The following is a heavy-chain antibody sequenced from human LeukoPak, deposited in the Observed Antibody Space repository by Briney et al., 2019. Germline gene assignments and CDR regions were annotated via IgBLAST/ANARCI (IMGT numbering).Heavy chain of an antibody. CDR3: ARDLGMRVGNWFDP. Sequence: SETLSLTCTVSGGSISSGSYYWSWIRQPAGKGLEWIGTFFYSGSAYYNPSLKSRVIISLEKSKKQISLKLSSVSAADTAVYYCARDLGMRVGNWFDPWGQGTLVTVSS. CDR1: GGSISSGSYY. D-gene: IGHD3-22*01. J-gene: IGHJ5*02. V-gene: IGHV4-61*10. CDR2: FFYSGSA.